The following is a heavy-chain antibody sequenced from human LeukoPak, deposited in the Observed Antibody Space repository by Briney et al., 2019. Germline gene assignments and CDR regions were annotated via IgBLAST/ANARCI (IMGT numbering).Heavy chain of an antibody. CDR2: IYYTGST. V-gene: IGHV4-59*08. J-gene: IGHJ4*02. CDR1: GGSVSGYY. Sequence: PSETLSLTCTVSGGSVSGYYWSWIRQPPGKGLEWVGFIYYTGSTNYNPSLKSRVTISLDTSKNQFSLKLISVTAADTAVYYCARHHAGSTGLNWGQGTLVTVSS. D-gene: IGHD2-2*01. CDR3: ARHHAGSTGLN.